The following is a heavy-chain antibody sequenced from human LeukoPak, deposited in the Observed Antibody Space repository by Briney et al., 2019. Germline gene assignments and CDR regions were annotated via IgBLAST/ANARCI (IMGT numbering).Heavy chain of an antibody. J-gene: IGHJ4*02. CDR2: ISYDGSNK. CDR3: ASLHSSSWYMFDY. D-gene: IGHD6-13*01. V-gene: IGHV3-30-3*01. CDR1: GFTFSSNY. Sequence: GGSLRLSCAASGFTFSSNYMSWVRQAPGKGLEWVAVISYDGSNKYYADSVKGRFTISRDNSKNTLYLQMNSLRAEDTAVYYCASLHSSSWYMFDYWGQGTLVTVSS.